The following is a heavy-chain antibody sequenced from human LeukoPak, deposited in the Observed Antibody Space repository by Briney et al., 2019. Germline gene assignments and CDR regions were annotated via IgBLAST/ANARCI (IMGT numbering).Heavy chain of an antibody. CDR2: IYYREST. Sequence: SETLSLTCTVSGGSISSSGYYWGWIRQPPGKGLEWIGNIYYRESTYYNPSLKSRVTISVYTSQTRFSLKLSSVTAADTAVYYCARSPSAAYNWFDPWGQGTLVTVSS. J-gene: IGHJ5*02. CDR3: ARSPSAAYNWFDP. V-gene: IGHV4-39*01. CDR1: GGSISSSGYY. D-gene: IGHD6-13*01.